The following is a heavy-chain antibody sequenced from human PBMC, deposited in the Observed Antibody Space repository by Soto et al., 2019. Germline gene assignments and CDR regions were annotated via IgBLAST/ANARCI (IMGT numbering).Heavy chain of an antibody. V-gene: IGHV1-69*13. Sequence: SVKVSCKASGGTFSSYAISWVRQAPGQGLEWMGGIIPIFGTANYAQKFQGRGTITADESTSTAYMELSSLRSEDTAVYYCVYYYDSSGYLLDYWGQGTLVTVSS. CDR2: IIPIFGTA. CDR1: GGTFSSYA. J-gene: IGHJ4*02. CDR3: VYYYDSSGYLLDY. D-gene: IGHD3-22*01.